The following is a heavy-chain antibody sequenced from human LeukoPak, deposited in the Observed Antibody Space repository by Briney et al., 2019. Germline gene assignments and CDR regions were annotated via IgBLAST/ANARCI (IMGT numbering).Heavy chain of an antibody. CDR3: VRGDWYFES. CDR1: GFNFSNSR. J-gene: IGHJ4*02. CDR2: VNRDGTEK. Sequence: GGSLRLSCVTSGFNFSNSRMTWVRQAPGKGLQWVANVNRDGTEKHFLDSVEGRFTISRDNAKKSLYLQMSSLRPQDTAVYFCVRGDWYFESWGQGTLVTVSS. D-gene: IGHD2-21*01. V-gene: IGHV3-7*04.